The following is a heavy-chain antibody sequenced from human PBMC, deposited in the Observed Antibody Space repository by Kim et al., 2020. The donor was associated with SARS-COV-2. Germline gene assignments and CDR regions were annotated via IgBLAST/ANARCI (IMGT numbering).Heavy chain of an antibody. CDR3: ARDRMVRGLNWFDP. D-gene: IGHD3-10*01. CDR1: GFTFISYW. Sequence: GGSLRLSCAASGFTFISYWMSWVRQAPGKGLEWVANIKQDGSEKYYVDSVKGRFTISRDNAKNSLYLQMNSLRAEDTAVYYCARDRMVRGLNWFDPWGQGTLVTVSS. V-gene: IGHV3-7*05. J-gene: IGHJ5*02. CDR2: IKQDGSEK.